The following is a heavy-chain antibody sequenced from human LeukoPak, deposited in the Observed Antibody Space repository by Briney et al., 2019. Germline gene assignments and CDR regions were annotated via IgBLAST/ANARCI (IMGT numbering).Heavy chain of an antibody. CDR1: GYTFIDHW. Sequence: ASVKVSCKASGYTFIDHWMHWVRQAPGQGLEWVGLINPTGTTTLYAQKFQGRITLTRDMSATTDYMELSSLTSEDTAVYYCARDNSVGGIAWWFDPWGQGTLVTVSS. CDR2: INPTGTTT. D-gene: IGHD1-26*01. CDR3: ARDNSVGGIAWWFDP. J-gene: IGHJ5*02. V-gene: IGHV1-46*01.